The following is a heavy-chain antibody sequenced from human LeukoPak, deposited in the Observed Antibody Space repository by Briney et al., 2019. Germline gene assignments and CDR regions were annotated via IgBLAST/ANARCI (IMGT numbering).Heavy chain of an antibody. CDR1: GGSISIHN. V-gene: IGHV4-59*11. D-gene: IGHD3-22*01. J-gene: IGHJ4*02. Sequence: PSETLSLTCTVSGGSISIHNWNWIRQPPGKGLEWIGDIYTSGSPNYNPSLKSRVTISVDTSKNQFSLKLSSVTAADTAVYSCARVDSSGYYTFFDYWGQGTLVTVSS. CDR3: ARVDSSGYYTFFDY. CDR2: IYTSGSP.